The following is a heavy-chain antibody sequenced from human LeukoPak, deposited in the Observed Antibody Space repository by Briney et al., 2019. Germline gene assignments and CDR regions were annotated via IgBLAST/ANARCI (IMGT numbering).Heavy chain of an antibody. CDR3: AKNSGSYSYTYLFDY. CDR1: GITFSSYG. Sequence: PGGSLRLSCAASGITFSSYGMHWVRQAPGKGLEWVAVISYDGSNKYYADSVKGRFTISRDNSKNTLYLQMNSLRAEDTAVYYCAKNSGSYSYTYLFDYWGQGTLVTVSS. V-gene: IGHV3-30*18. CDR2: ISYDGSNK. D-gene: IGHD1-26*01. J-gene: IGHJ4*02.